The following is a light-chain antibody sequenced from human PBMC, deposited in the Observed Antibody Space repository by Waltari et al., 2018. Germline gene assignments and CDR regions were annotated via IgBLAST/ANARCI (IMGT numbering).Light chain of an antibody. CDR2: EDT. Sequence: SYELTQTPPVPLSTGQTATTTSSGHDLPRTYAYWFQQKSGEAPRLVIYEDTKRPSGIPERFSGSSSGTVATLTITGAQVDDEADYYCYSSDSTGLRVFGGGTTVVVL. CDR1: DLPRTY. V-gene: IGLV3-10*01. J-gene: IGLJ1*01. CDR3: YSSDSTGLRV.